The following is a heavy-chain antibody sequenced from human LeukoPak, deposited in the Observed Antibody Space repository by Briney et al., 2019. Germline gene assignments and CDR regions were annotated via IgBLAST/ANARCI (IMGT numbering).Heavy chain of an antibody. CDR1: GASISSHY. D-gene: IGHD3-10*01. J-gene: IGHJ2*01. CDR3: ARGRTRLLWFGELYGNQRYFDL. Sequence: SETLSLTCSVSGASISSHYWSWIRQPPGKGLEWIGYIYYSVRTNYNPSLKSRVTISVDTSKNQFSLKLSSVTAADTAVYYCARGRTRLLWFGELYGNQRYFDLWGRGTLVTVSS. CDR2: IYYSVRT. V-gene: IGHV4-59*11.